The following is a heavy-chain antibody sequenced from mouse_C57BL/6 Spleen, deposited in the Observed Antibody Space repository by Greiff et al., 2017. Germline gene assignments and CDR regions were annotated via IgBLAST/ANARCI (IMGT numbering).Heavy chain of an antibody. CDR2: INPNNGGT. D-gene: IGHD1-1*01. CDR1: GYTFTDYY. Sequence: VQLQQSGPELVKPGASVKISCKASGYTFTDYYMNWVKQSHGKSLEWIGDINPNNGGTSYNQKFKGKATLTVDKSSSTAYMELRSLTSEDSAVYYCAIHPLYGSSGDWYFDVWGTGTTVTVSS. V-gene: IGHV1-26*01. CDR3: AIHPLYGSSGDWYFDV. J-gene: IGHJ1*03.